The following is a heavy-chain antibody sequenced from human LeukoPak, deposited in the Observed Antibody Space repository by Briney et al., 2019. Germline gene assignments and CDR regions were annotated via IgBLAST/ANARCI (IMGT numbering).Heavy chain of an antibody. CDR3: AREFLGYYGSGSYHIDY. J-gene: IGHJ4*02. Sequence: GGSLRLSCAASGFTFSSYWMSWVRQAPGKGLEWVANIKQDGSEKYYVDSVKGRFTISRDNAKNSLYLQMNSLRAEDTAVYYCAREFLGYYGSGSYHIDYWGQGTLVTVSS. CDR1: GFTFSSYW. V-gene: IGHV3-7*01. D-gene: IGHD3-10*01. CDR2: IKQDGSEK.